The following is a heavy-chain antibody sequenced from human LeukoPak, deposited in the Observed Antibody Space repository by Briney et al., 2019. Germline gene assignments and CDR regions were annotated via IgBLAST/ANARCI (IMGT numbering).Heavy chain of an antibody. CDR3: ARDRGSYFDY. D-gene: IGHD1-26*01. CDR1: GFTFSSYS. Sequence: GGSLRLSCAASGFTFSSYSMNWVRQAPGKGLEWVSSISSSSSYIYYADSVKGRSTISRDNAKNSLYLQMNSLRAEDTAVYYCARDRGSYFDYWGQGTLVTVSS. J-gene: IGHJ4*02. V-gene: IGHV3-21*01. CDR2: ISSSSSYI.